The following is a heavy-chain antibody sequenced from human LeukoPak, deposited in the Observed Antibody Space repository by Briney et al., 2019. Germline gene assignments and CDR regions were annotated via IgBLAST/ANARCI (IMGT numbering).Heavy chain of an antibody. D-gene: IGHD2-21*02. CDR2: IYYSGST. CDR1: GDSISKSSYS. J-gene: IGHJ4*02. Sequence: SETLSLTCTVSGDSISKSSYSWGWLRQPPGKGLEWIGSIYYSGSTYYNPSLKSRVTISVDTSKNQFSLKLSSVTAADTAVYYCARASKLSSYCGGDCRYFDYWGQGTLVTVSS. CDR3: ARASKLSSYCGGDCRYFDY. V-gene: IGHV4-39*01.